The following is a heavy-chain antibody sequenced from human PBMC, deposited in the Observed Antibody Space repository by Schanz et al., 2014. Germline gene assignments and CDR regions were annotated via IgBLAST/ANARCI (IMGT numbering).Heavy chain of an antibody. J-gene: IGHJ4*02. CDR3: ARAFGGYDPAGALDY. D-gene: IGHD5-12*01. Sequence: QLQLVQSGAEVKKPGASVKVSCKASGYTFTGYYMHWVRQAPGQGLEWMGWINPNSGTTNYAQKFQGWVTMTRDTSISTAYMELSRLKSDDTTVYYCARAFGGYDPAGALDYWGQGTLVTVSS. CDR2: INPNSGTT. V-gene: IGHV1-2*04. CDR1: GYTFTGYY.